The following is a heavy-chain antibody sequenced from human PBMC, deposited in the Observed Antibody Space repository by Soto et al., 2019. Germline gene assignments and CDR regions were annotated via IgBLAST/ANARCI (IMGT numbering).Heavy chain of an antibody. CDR2: SSNSGSFT. J-gene: IGHJ4*02. Sequence: LRLSCAASGFTFSDHYMSWIRQAPGKGLEWIGYSSNSGSFTRYADSVKGRFSISRDNAKNSLYLQINSLRGDDTATYFCVRSGDNYNLLDYWGQGTPVTVSS. D-gene: IGHD1-1*01. CDR3: VRSGDNYNLLDY. V-gene: IGHV3-11*06. CDR1: GFTFSDHY.